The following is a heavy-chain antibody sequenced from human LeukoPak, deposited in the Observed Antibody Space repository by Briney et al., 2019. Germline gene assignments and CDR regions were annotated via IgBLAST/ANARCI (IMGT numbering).Heavy chain of an antibody. Sequence: PGGSLRLSCAASGFTFSSYSMNWVRQAPGRGLKWVSAISISSSYIYYADPVKGRFTISRDNAKNSLYRQMNSLRAEDTAVYYCAMDSQRVVVPAAMPDYWGQGTLVTVSS. CDR2: ISISSSYI. D-gene: IGHD2-2*01. V-gene: IGHV3-21*01. J-gene: IGHJ4*02. CDR3: AMDSQRVVVPAAMPDY. CDR1: GFTFSSYS.